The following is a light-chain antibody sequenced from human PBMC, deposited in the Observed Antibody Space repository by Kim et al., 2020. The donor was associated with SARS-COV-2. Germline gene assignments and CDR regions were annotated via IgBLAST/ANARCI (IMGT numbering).Light chain of an antibody. J-gene: IGLJ2*01. Sequence: SSELTQDPAVSVALGQTVRITCPGDSLRSYYATWYQQEPGQAPILVIYGKNNRPSGVPDRFSGSSSGNTASLTITGTQAGDEADYYCNSRDSNDNVVFGG. CDR2: GKN. CDR3: NSRDSNDNVV. CDR1: SLRSYY. V-gene: IGLV3-19*01.